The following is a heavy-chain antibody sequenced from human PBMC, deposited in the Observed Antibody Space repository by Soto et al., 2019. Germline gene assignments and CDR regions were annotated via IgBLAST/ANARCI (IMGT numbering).Heavy chain of an antibody. Sequence: SETLSLTCTVSGGSVTNSSYYWGWIRQSPGKGLEWIGSVYYRGRSYSKSSVKSRVTISVDTSKNRFSLSLNSVTASDTAVYFCVSQRTTAPTQAYFDYWGPGALVTVSS. J-gene: IGHJ4*02. D-gene: IGHD4-17*01. CDR3: VSQRTTAPTQAYFDY. CDR1: GGSVTNSSYY. V-gene: IGHV4-39*01. CDR2: VYYRGRS.